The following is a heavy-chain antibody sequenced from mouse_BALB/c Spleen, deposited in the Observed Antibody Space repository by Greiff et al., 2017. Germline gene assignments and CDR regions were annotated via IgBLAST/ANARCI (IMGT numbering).Heavy chain of an antibody. Sequence: VQLQQSGAELVKPGASVKLSCTASGFNIKDTYMHWVKQRPEQGLEWIGRIDPANGNTKYDPKFQGKATITADTSSNTAYLQLSCLTSEDTAVYYCARRDYGNYGWYFDVWGAGTTVTVSS. CDR3: ARRDYGNYGWYFDV. J-gene: IGHJ1*01. V-gene: IGHV14-3*02. CDR2: IDPANGNT. D-gene: IGHD2-1*01. CDR1: GFNIKDTY.